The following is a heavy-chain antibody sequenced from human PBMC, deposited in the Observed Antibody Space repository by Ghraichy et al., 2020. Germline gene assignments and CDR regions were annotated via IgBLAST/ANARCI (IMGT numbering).Heavy chain of an antibody. D-gene: IGHD3-22*01. CDR2: IIPIFGTA. Sequence: SVKVSCKASGGTFSSYAISWVRQAPGQGLEWMGGIIPIFGTANYTQKFQGRVTITADKSTSTAYMELSSLRSEDTAVYYCARGRLYYDSSGYRSVDAFDIWGQGTMVTVSS. CDR1: GGTFSSYA. J-gene: IGHJ3*02. CDR3: ARGRLYYDSSGYRSVDAFDI. V-gene: IGHV1-69*06.